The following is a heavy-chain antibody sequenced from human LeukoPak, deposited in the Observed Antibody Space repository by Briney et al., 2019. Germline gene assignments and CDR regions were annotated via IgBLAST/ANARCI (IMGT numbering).Heavy chain of an antibody. CDR2: ISYDGTKQ. V-gene: IGHV3-30-3*01. CDR3: ARDHYFDISGYLDY. Sequence: GGSLRLSCEGSGFTFSINAMHWVRQAPGKGLEWLAVISYDGTKQYFADSVKGRSTISRDNVKNSLYLEMNSLRVEDSAVYYCARDHYFDISGYLDYWGQGTPVTVSS. D-gene: IGHD3-22*01. J-gene: IGHJ4*02. CDR1: GFTFSINA.